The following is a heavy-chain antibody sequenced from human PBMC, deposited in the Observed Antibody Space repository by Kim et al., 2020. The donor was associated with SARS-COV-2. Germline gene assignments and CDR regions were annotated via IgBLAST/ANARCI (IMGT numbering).Heavy chain of an antibody. CDR2: INPNSGGT. J-gene: IGHJ6*02. CDR1: GYTFTGYY. V-gene: IGHV1-2*02. CDR3: ARGSGGLRFLEWYGPTPYYYYGMDV. D-gene: IGHD3-3*01. Sequence: ASVKVSCKASGYTFTGYYMHWVRQAPGQGLEWMGWINPNSGGTNYAQKFQGRVTMTRDTSISTAYMELSRLRSDDTAVYYCARGSGGLRFLEWYGPTPYYYYGMDVWGQGTTVTVSS.